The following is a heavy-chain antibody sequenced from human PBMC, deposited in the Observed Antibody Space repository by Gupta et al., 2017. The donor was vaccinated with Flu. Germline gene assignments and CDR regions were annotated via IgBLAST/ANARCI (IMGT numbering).Heavy chain of an antibody. CDR3: ARDSEITGTWFDP. J-gene: IGHJ5*02. D-gene: IGHD1-20*01. Sequence: QVRLQESGTALVKPSQILSLDCTVSGCSFSSGRYYWSWIRKPAGKGLEWIGRIYTSGSTNYNPSLKSRVTISVYSSKNQFSLKLSSVTDADTAVYYCARDSEITGTWFDPWGQGTLVTGAS. V-gene: IGHV4-61*02. CDR1: GCSFSSGRYY. CDR2: IYTSGST.